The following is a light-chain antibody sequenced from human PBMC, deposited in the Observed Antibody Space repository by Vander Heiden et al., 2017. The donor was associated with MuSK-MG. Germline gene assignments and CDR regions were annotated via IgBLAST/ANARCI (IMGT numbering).Light chain of an antibody. V-gene: IGKV3-15*01. CDR1: QSVSSN. Sequence: EMVMTQSPATLSVSPGERATLSCRASQSVSSNLAWYQQKPGQAPRLLIRDASTRANGIPDRFSGSGSGTEFTLTSSSRQSEDFAVYYGQQYNNFFTFGHGTKVDIK. CDR2: DAS. CDR3: QQYNNFFT. J-gene: IGKJ3*01.